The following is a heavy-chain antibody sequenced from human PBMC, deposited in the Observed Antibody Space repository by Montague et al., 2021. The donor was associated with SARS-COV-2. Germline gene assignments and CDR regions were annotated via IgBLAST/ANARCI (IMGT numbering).Heavy chain of an antibody. Sequence: SLSLSLSASGFTFSIYSMNWVRQAPGKGLEWVSYITGTSSLVHYADSVKGRFTISRDNAQNSLYLQMNSLRDEDTAVYYCARSTGHFDYRGLGTLVTVSS. CDR2: ITGTSSLV. CDR3: ARSTGHFDY. J-gene: IGHJ4*02. V-gene: IGHV3-48*02. D-gene: IGHD7-27*01. CDR1: GFTFSIYS.